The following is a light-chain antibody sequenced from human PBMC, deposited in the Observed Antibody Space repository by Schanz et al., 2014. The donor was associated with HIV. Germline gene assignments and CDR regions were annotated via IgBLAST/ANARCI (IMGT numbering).Light chain of an antibody. CDR1: SSNIGSTS. Sequence: QSVLTQPPSASGTPGQRVAISCSGSSSNIGSTSVQWYQQLPGTAPKLLLHSGDQRPSGVSDRVSGSRSGTSASLVISGLQSEDEADYYCAAWDDSLSGWVFGGGTKLTVL. V-gene: IGLV1-44*01. CDR3: AAWDDSLSGWV. CDR2: SGD. J-gene: IGLJ3*02.